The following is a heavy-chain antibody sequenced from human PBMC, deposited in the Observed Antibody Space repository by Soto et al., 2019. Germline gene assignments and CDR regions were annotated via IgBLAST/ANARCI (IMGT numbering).Heavy chain of an antibody. J-gene: IGHJ3*02. V-gene: IGHV3-74*01. CDR3: GTLFEK. CDR2: IDNHGDGT. Sequence: EVQVVESEGGLVQPGGSLRLSCAASGFTVTNYWMHWVRQVPGEGLVWVSRIDNHGDGTSYADFVKSRFTISRDNAKNTLYLQMNSLRVVDTAIYYCGTLFEKWGQGTMLTVSS. CDR1: GFTVTNYW.